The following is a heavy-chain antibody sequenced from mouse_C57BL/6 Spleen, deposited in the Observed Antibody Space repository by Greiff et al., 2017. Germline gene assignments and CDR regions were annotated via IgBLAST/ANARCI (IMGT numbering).Heavy chain of an antibody. CDR3: ARYEDGYLYAMDY. J-gene: IGHJ4*01. CDR2: INPGSGGT. Sequence: QVQLKQSGAELVRPGTSVKVSCKASGYAFTNYLIEWVKQRPGQGLEWIGVINPGSGGTNYNEKFKGKATLTADKSSSTAYMQLSSLTSEDSAVYVCARYEDGYLYAMDYWGQGTSVTVSS. D-gene: IGHD2-3*01. V-gene: IGHV1-54*01. CDR1: GYAFTNYL.